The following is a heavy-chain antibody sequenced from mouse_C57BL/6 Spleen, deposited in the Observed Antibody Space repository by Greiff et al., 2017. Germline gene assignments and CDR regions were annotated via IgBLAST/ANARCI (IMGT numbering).Heavy chain of an antibody. CDR1: GYAFTNYL. CDR3: ARGGASN. Sequence: VQLQQSGAELVRPGTSVKVSCKASGYAFTNYLIEWVKQRPGQGLEWIGVSNPGSGGTTYNEKVKGKATLTADKSSSTAFMPLSSLTSEDSAVYFCARGGASNWGQGTLVTVSA. J-gene: IGHJ3*01. D-gene: IGHD6-1*01. CDR2: SNPGSGGT. V-gene: IGHV1-54*01.